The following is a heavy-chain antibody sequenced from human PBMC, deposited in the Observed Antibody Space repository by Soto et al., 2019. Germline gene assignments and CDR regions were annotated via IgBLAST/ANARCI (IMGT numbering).Heavy chain of an antibody. Sequence: QVQLQESGPGLVKPSETLSLTCSVSRDSISNNYWSWIRQPAVKGLEWIGRIYISGDTNYNPSLKSRVTMSVDTSKNQFSLKLSSVTAADTAVYYCAREYTETVAGPTPDYFDYWGQGTLVTVSA. CDR3: AREYTETVAGPTPDYFDY. V-gene: IGHV4-4*07. J-gene: IGHJ4*02. CDR1: RDSISNNY. D-gene: IGHD6-19*01. CDR2: IYISGDT.